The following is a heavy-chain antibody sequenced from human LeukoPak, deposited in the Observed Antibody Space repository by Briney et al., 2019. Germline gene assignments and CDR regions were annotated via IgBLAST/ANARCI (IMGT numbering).Heavy chain of an antibody. J-gene: IGHJ6*03. CDR2: IIPIFGTA. CDR3: ARKVAYSSSWPDYYYYYMDV. CDR1: GHTFTSYA. D-gene: IGHD6-13*01. V-gene: IGHV1-69*05. Sequence: SVKVSCKTSGHTFTSYAISWVRQAPGQGLEWMGGIIPIFGTANYAQKFQGRVTITTDESTSTAYMELSSLRSEDTAVYYCARKVAYSSSWPDYYYYYMDVWGKGTTVTVSS.